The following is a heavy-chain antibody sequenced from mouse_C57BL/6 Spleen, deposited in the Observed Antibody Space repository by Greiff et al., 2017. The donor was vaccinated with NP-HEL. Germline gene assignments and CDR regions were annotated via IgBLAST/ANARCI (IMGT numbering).Heavy chain of an antibody. CDR2: ISSGSSTI. V-gene: IGHV5-17*01. CDR3: AHYGSSSWFAY. D-gene: IGHD1-1*01. CDR1: GFTFSDYG. J-gene: IGHJ3*01. Sequence: EVKLVESGGGLVKPGGSLKLSCAASGFTFSDYGMHWVRQAPEKGLEWVAYISSGSSTIYYADTVKGRFTISRDNAKNTLFLQMTSLRSEDTAMYYCAHYGSSSWFAYWGQGTLVTVSA.